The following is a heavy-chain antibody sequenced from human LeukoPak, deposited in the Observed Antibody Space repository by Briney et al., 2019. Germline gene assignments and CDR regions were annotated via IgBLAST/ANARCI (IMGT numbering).Heavy chain of an antibody. Sequence: GGSLRLSCAASGFTFSGSTLHWVRQSAGKGLEWVGHIRSRPNSYATVYAASVKGRFTISRDDSKNTAYLHMHSLKSEDTALYYCTLDGYIDGLLIDYWGQGTLVTVSS. CDR1: GFTFSGST. CDR2: IRSRPNSYAT. J-gene: IGHJ4*02. D-gene: IGHD5-18*01. CDR3: TLDGYIDGLLIDY. V-gene: IGHV3-73*01.